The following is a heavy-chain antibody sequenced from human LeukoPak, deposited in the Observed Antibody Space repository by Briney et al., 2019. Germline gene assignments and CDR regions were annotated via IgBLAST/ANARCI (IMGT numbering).Heavy chain of an antibody. CDR1: GFIFSDYY. CDR3: ARDERLLSFLK. D-gene: IGHD3-3*01. Sequence: PGGSLRLSCAASGFIFSDYYMSWIRQAPGKGLEWLSFISSGGSTIYYADSVKGRFTISRDNAQNSLYLQMNSLRAEDTAIYYCARDERLLSFLKWGQGTLVTVSS. V-gene: IGHV3-11*01. J-gene: IGHJ4*02. CDR2: ISSGGSTI.